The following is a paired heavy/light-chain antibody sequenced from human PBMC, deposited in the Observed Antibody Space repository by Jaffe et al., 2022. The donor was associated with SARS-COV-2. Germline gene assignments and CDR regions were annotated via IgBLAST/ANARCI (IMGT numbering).Heavy chain of an antibody. J-gene: IGHJ5*02. V-gene: IGHV4-39*01. Sequence: QLQLQESGPGLVKPSETLSLTCTVSGGSISTSTYYWGWIRQPPGKGLEWIGSIHYSGTTYYNPSLKSRVTISVDTSKNQFSLKLNSVTAADTAIYYCARQDYCSGGSCSYPNWFDPWGQGTLVTVSS. CDR2: IHYSGTT. CDR3: ARQDYCSGGSCSYPNWFDP. D-gene: IGHD2-15*01. CDR1: GGSISTSTYY.
Light chain of an antibody. V-gene: IGKV4-1*01. CDR1: QSVLYSSSNKNY. CDR2: WAS. CDR3: QQYYTTSLT. Sequence: DIVMTQSPDSLAVSLGERATINCKSSQSVLYSSSNKNYLAWYQQKPGQPPKLLIYWASTRESGVPDRFSGSGSGTDFTLTISSLQAEDVAVYYCQQYYTTSLTFGGGTKVEIK. J-gene: IGKJ4*01.